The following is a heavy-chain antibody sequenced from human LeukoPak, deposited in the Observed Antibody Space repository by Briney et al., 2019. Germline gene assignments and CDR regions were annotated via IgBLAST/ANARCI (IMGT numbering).Heavy chain of an antibody. V-gene: IGHV7-4-1*02. D-gene: IGHD2-15*01. CDR2: INTNTGNP. CDR3: ARAEVSCSRSTCFLH. CDR1: GYTFTSFA. J-gene: IGHJ4*02. Sequence: ASVKVSCKASGYTFTSFAMNWVRQAPGQGLEWIGRINTNTGNPTHAQGFTGRFVFSLDTSVSTAYLHISSLQAEDTAVYYCARAEVSCSRSTCFLHWGQGTLVTVSS.